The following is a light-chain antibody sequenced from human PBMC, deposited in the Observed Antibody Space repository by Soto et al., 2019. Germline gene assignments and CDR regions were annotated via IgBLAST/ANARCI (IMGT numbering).Light chain of an antibody. V-gene: IGLV4-69*01. J-gene: IGLJ2*01. Sequence: QPVLTQSPSASASLGASVKLTCTLSSGHSSYAIAWHQQQPEKGPRYLMQVNSDGSHSKGDVIPDRLSGSSSGAERYLTISSLQSEDESDYYCQTWGTDIHGLFGGGTKLTVL. CDR3: QTWGTDIHGL. CDR1: SGHSSYA. CDR2: VNSDGSH.